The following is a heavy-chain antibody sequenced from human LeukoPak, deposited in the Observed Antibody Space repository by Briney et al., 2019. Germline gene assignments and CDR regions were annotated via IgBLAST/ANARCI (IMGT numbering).Heavy chain of an antibody. CDR1: GYSFTSYW. J-gene: IGHJ4*02. CDR2: IYPSDSDS. D-gene: IGHD5-24*01. Sequence: GESLKISCKGSGYSFTSYWIGWVRQMSGKGLEWMGIIYPSDSDSRYSPSFQGQVTISADKSISTAYLQWSSLKASDTAMYYCARSCRDGYRDFDYWGQGTLVTVSS. CDR3: ARSCRDGYRDFDY. V-gene: IGHV5-51*01.